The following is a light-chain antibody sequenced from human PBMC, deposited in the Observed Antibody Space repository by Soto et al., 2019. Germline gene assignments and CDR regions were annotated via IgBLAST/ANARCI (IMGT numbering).Light chain of an antibody. V-gene: IGKV3-11*01. J-gene: IGKJ3*01. CDR1: QSVSSY. CDR3: QQRSNWPLT. CDR2: DAS. Sequence: EIVLTQSPATLSLSPGERATLSCRASQSVSSYLAWYQQKPGQAPRLLIYDASNRATGIPARFSGSGSATDFTLTIGSLEPEEFAVYYGQQRSNWPLTVGPGTKVDIK.